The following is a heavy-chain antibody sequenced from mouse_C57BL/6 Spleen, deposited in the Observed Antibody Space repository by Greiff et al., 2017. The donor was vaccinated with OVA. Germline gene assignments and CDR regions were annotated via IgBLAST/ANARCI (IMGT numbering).Heavy chain of an antibody. CDR3: ARDYYGSSYAMDY. Sequence: LQQPGAELVKPGASVKLSCKASGYTFTSYWMHWVKQRPGQGLEWIGMIHPNSGSTNYNEKFKSKATLTVDKSSSTAYMQLSSLTSEDSAVYYCARDYYGSSYAMDYWGQGTSVTVSS. CDR2: IHPNSGST. V-gene: IGHV1-64*01. D-gene: IGHD1-1*01. J-gene: IGHJ4*01. CDR1: GYTFTSYW.